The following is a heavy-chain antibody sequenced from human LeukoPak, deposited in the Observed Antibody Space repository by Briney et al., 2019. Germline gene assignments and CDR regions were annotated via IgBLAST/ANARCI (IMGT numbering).Heavy chain of an antibody. D-gene: IGHD3-16*02. CDR3: ARETGYPYYFDY. CDR1: GFTFTNFW. V-gene: IGHV3-7*01. Sequence: GGSLRLSCAASGFTFTNFWMNWIRRAPGRGLEWVANIRPDGSEQFYVDSVKGRFTISRDNAKNSLYLQMNSLRAEDTAVYYCARETGYPYYFDYWGQGTLVTVSS. CDR2: IRPDGSEQ. J-gene: IGHJ4*02.